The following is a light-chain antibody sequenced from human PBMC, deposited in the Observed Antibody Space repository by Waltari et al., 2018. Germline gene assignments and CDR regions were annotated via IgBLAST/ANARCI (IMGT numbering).Light chain of an antibody. CDR2: DNE. CDR3: GTWDSSLTAGV. Sequence: QSVLTQPPSVSAAPGQKVTISCSGSSSNIQTNFVSWYQVLQDTAPKLILYDNEKRPSGIPDRFSGSKSGTSVTLAITGLQTEDEADYYCGTWDSSLTAGVFGGGTKLTVL. CDR1: SSNIQTNF. J-gene: IGLJ2*01. V-gene: IGLV1-51*01.